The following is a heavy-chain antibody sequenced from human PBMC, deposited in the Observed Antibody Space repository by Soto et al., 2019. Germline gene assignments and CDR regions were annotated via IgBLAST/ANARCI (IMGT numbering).Heavy chain of an antibody. CDR1: GGTFSSYA. Sequence: ASVKVSCKASGGTFSSYAISWVRQAPGQGLEWMGGIIPIFGTANYAQKFQGRVTITADESTSTAYMELSSLRSEDTAVYYCARDSPSIAARLRYWGQGTLGTVSS. CDR2: IIPIFGTA. J-gene: IGHJ4*02. V-gene: IGHV1-69*13. D-gene: IGHD6-6*01. CDR3: ARDSPSIAARLRY.